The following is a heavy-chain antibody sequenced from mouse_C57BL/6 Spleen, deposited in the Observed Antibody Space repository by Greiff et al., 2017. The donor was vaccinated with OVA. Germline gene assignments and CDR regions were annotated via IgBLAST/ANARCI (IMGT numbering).Heavy chain of an antibody. Sequence: EVKLMESGPGLVKPSQSLSLTCSVTGYSITSGYYWNWIRQFPGNKLEWMGYISYDGSNNYNPSLKNRISITRDTSKNQFFLKLNSVTTEDTATYYCARGGETGFAYWGQGTLVTVSA. CDR2: ISYDGSN. CDR1: GYSITSGYY. J-gene: IGHJ3*01. V-gene: IGHV3-6*01. CDR3: ARGGETGFAY.